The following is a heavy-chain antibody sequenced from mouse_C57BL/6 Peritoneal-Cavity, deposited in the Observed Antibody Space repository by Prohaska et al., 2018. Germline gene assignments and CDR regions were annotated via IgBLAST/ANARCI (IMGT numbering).Heavy chain of an antibody. Sequence: GWSLKRPCAAAGYTFSIHGLAWVSQTVVKWLEWVATISSGGSYTYYPDSVKGRFTISRDNAKNTLYLQMSSLKSEDTAMYYCARQGDGKYVTSFAYWGEGTMVTIAA. J-gene: IGHJ3*01. D-gene: IGHD2-1*01. CDR2: ISSGGSYT. V-gene: IGHV5-6*01. CDR3: ARQGDGKYVTSFAY. CDR1: GYTFSIHG.